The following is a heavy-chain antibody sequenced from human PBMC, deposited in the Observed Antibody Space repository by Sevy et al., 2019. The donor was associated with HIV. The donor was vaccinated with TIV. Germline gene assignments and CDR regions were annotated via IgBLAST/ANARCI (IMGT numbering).Heavy chain of an antibody. CDR3: ARHRPRSGMDV. J-gene: IGHJ6*02. CDR2: IYPGDSDT. CDR1: GYSFTTYW. V-gene: IGHV5-51*01. Sequence: GESLKISCKGSGYSFTTYWIGWVRQMPGKGLERMGNIYPGDSDTRHSPSFQGQVTISDDKSISTAYLQWSTLKASDTAMDYCARHRPRSGMDVWGQGTTVTVSS.